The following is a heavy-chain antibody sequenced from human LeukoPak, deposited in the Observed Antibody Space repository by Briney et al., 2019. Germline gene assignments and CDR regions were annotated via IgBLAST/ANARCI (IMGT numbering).Heavy chain of an antibody. Sequence: GGSLRLSCAASGFTFSSYSIHWVRQAPGKGLEWVAVISYDGSNKYYADSVKGRFTISRDNAKNSLYLQMNSLRAEDTAVYYCARVNSQGSYDAFDIWGQGTMATVSS. CDR3: ARVNSQGSYDAFDI. CDR1: GFTFSSYS. V-gene: IGHV3-30*03. D-gene: IGHD2-15*01. CDR2: ISYDGSNK. J-gene: IGHJ3*02.